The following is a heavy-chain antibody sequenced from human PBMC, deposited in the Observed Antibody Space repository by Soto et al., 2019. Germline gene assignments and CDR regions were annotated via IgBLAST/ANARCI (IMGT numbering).Heavy chain of an antibody. Sequence: GGSLRLSCAASGFTFSSYSMNWVRQAPGKGLEWVSSISSSSSYIYYADSVKGRFTISRDNAKNSLYLQMNSLRAEDTAVYYCARHNFIRPTTVLDYWGQGTLVTVSS. CDR3: ARHNFIRPTTVLDY. CDR1: GFTFSSYS. J-gene: IGHJ4*02. D-gene: IGHD4-4*01. V-gene: IGHV3-21*01. CDR2: ISSSSSYI.